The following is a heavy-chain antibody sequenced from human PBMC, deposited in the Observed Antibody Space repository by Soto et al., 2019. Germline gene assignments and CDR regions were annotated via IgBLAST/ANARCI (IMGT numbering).Heavy chain of an antibody. Sequence: GGSLRLSCAASGFTFSSYGMHWVRQAPGKGLEWVAVIWYDGSNKYYADSVKGRFTISRDNSENTLYLQMNSLRAEDTAVYYCARDGYSSSWLFDYWGQGTLVTVSS. CDR2: IWYDGSNK. J-gene: IGHJ4*02. D-gene: IGHD6-13*01. V-gene: IGHV3-33*01. CDR3: ARDGYSSSWLFDY. CDR1: GFTFSSYG.